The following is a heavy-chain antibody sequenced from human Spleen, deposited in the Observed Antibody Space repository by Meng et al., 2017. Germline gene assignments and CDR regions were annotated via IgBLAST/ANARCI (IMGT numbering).Heavy chain of an antibody. D-gene: IGHD2-15*01. CDR3: AREYSFYPSDRYRGGDAFDI. CDR2: VNPNSGAT. V-gene: IGHV1-2*02. CDR1: GDTFTDYF. J-gene: IGHJ3*02. Sequence: ASVKVSCKASGDTFTDYFIHWVRQAAGQGLEWRGWVNPNSGATKYVYMFRGRVAMTRDTSFSTAYMELSRLTSDDTVIYYCAREYSFYPSDRYRGGDAFDIWGQGTMVTVSS.